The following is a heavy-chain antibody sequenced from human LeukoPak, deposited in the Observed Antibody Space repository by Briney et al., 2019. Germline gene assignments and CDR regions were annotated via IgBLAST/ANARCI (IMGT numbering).Heavy chain of an antibody. CDR2: ISISSSTI. CDR3: ARDRSYYDILTGYYTTPDAFDI. CDR1: GFTFSTYS. V-gene: IGHV3-48*02. Sequence: PGGSLRLSCAASGFTFSTYSMNWVRQAPGKGLEWVSYISISSSTIYYADSVKGRFTISRDNAKNSLYLQMNSLRDEDTAVYYCARDRSYYDILTGYYTTPDAFDIWGQGTMVTVPS. D-gene: IGHD3-9*01. J-gene: IGHJ3*02.